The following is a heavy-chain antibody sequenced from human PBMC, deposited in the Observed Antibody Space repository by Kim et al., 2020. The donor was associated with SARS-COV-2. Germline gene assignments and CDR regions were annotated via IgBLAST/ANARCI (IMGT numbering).Heavy chain of an antibody. D-gene: IGHD2-2*01. Sequence: GGSLRLSCAASGFTFSWLAMSWVRQAPGKGLEWVSLISDGSDEKYYVDSVKGRFTISRDNSNNTLYLQMNSLTAEDTAVYFCAKGVGAAYPASRFFDSWGQGTLVTVSS. V-gene: IGHV3-23*01. CDR3: AKGVGAAYPASRFFDS. CDR1: GFTFSWLA. J-gene: IGHJ4*02. CDR2: ISDGSDEK.